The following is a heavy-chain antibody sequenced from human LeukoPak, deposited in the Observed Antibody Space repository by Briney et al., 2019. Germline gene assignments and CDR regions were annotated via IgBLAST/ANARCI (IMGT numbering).Heavy chain of an antibody. CDR1: GGSIRNYC. CDR2: TCDSTNT. V-gene: IGHV4-59*01. Sequence: SETLSLTCSVSGGSIRNYCWNWIQQPPGKALEWIGYTCDSTNTDYKPSLKSRVTISLDTSKNQFSLKLTSATAADTAVYYCARWHSHGRYFDYWGQGALVTVSS. CDR3: ARWHSHGRYFDY. J-gene: IGHJ4*02. D-gene: IGHD2-21*01.